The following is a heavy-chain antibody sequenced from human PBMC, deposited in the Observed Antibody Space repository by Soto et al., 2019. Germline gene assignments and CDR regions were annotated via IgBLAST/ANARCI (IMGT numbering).Heavy chain of an antibody. Sequence: GGSLRLSCAASGFAFSSYWMSWIRQAPGKGLEWVANIKQDGSEKYYVDSVKGRFTISRDNDKNSLYLQMNSLRAEDTAVCYCARVGIAARFSQPKKYYFDYWGQGTLVTV. V-gene: IGHV3-7*03. D-gene: IGHD6-6*01. CDR1: GFAFSSYW. CDR3: ARVGIAARFSQPKKYYFDY. J-gene: IGHJ4*02. CDR2: IKQDGSEK.